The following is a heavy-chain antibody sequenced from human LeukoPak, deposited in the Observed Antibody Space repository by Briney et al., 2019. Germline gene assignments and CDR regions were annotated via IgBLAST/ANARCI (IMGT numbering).Heavy chain of an antibody. CDR3: ARGWGYGSTSCPSYT. CDR1: GYTFTSYY. V-gene: IGHV1-46*01. Sequence: ASVKVTCKASGYTFTSYYMHRVRHPHAQGLEWKGVINISGGSTSYAQNFQGTVTITRDTSTSTVYMELSSLRTEDTAVYYCARGWGYGSTSCPSYTCGQGALGSVSS. CDR2: INISGGST. D-gene: IGHD2-2*01. J-gene: IGHJ5*02.